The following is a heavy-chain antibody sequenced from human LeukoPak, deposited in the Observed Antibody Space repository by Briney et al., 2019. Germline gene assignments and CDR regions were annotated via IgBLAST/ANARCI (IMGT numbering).Heavy chain of an antibody. V-gene: IGHV3-30*04. Sequence: GGPLRLSCAASGFAFSSYAMHWVRQAPGKGLEWVAVISYDGSNKYYADSVKGRFTISRDNSKNTLYLQMNSLRAEDTALYYCARDLRIAVAGTAIENYFDYWGQGTLVTVSS. D-gene: IGHD6-19*01. CDR2: ISYDGSNK. CDR3: ARDLRIAVAGTAIENYFDY. J-gene: IGHJ4*02. CDR1: GFAFSSYA.